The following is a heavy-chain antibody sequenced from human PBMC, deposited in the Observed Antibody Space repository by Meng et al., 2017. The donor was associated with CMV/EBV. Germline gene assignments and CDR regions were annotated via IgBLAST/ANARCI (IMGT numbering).Heavy chain of an antibody. CDR2: ISWNSGSI. CDR3: ARGYCSSTSCTNYYYYYYGMDV. D-gene: IGHD2-2*01. Sequence: GGSLRLSCAASGFTFDDYAMHWVRQAPGKGLEWVSGISWNSGSIGYADSVKGRFTISRDNAKNSLYLQMNSLRAEDTALYYCARGYCSSTSCTNYYYYYYGMDVWGQGTTVTVSS. J-gene: IGHJ6*02. V-gene: IGHV3-9*01. CDR1: GFTFDDYA.